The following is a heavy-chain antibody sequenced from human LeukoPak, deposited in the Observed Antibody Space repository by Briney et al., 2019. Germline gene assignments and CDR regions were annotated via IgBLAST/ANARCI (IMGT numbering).Heavy chain of an antibody. J-gene: IGHJ4*02. D-gene: IGHD3-16*01. CDR2: ISYDGSNK. CDR1: GFTFSSYA. Sequence: WGSLRLSCAASGFTFSSYAMHWVRQAPGKGLEWVAVISYDGSNKYYADSVKGRFTISRDNSKNTLYLQMNSLRAEDTAVYYCARGRLMQPFDYWGQGTLVTVSS. CDR3: ARGRLMQPFDY. V-gene: IGHV3-30*04.